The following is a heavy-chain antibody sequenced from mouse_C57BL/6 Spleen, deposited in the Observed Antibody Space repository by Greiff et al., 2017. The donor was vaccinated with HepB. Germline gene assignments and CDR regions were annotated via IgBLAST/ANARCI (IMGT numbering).Heavy chain of an antibody. D-gene: IGHD2-2*01. Sequence: ESGPGLVKPSQSLSLTCSVTGYSITSGYYWNWIRQFPGNKLEWMGYISYDGSNNYNPSLKNRISITRDTSKNQFFLKLNSVTTEDTATYYCARERVTTEYYFDYWGQGTTLTVSS. CDR1: GYSITSGYY. J-gene: IGHJ2*01. V-gene: IGHV3-6*01. CDR3: ARERVTTEYYFDY. CDR2: ISYDGSN.